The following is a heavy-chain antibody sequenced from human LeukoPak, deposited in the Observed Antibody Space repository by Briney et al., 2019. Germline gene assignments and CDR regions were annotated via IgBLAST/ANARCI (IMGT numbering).Heavy chain of an antibody. CDR2: VYWNDGK. V-gene: IGHV2-5*01. CDR3: ARRRDWFDP. Sequence: TLSLTCTVSGGSISSDYWQWLRQPPGKALEWLAIVYWNDGKYYSPSLRSRLTIIKDTSKNQVVLTMTNMDHVDTATYYCARRRDWFDPWGQGTLVTVSS. CDR1: GGSISSDYW. J-gene: IGHJ5*02.